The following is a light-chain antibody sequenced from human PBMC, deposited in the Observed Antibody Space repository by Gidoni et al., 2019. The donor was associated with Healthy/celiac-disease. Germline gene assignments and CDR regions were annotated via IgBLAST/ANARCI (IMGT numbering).Light chain of an antibody. Sequence: YAMTRPPSGALSPGQTASITCSGDKLGDKYACWYQQKPGQSPVLVIYQDSKRPSGIPERFSGSNSGNTATLTISGTQAMDEADYYCQARDSSTVVFGGGTKLTVL. J-gene: IGLJ2*01. V-gene: IGLV3-1*01. CDR3: QARDSSTVV. CDR2: QDS. CDR1: KLGDKY.